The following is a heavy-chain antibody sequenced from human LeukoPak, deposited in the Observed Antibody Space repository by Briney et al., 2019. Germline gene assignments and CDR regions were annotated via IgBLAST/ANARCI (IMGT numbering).Heavy chain of an antibody. J-gene: IGHJ4*02. V-gene: IGHV4-34*01. CDR1: GGSFSGYY. D-gene: IGHD4-23*01. CDR2: INHSGST. CDR3: ARDDYGGNYTFDY. Sequence: SETLSLTCAVYGGSFSGYYWSWIRQPPGKGLEWIGEINHSGSTNYNPSLKSRVTISVDTSKNQFSLKLSSVTAADTAVYYCARDDYGGNYTFDYWGQGTLVTVSS.